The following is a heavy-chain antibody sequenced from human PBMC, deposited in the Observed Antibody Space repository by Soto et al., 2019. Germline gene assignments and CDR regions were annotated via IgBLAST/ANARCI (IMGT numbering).Heavy chain of an antibody. CDR2: IIPIFGTA. J-gene: IGHJ4*02. V-gene: IGHV1-69*13. Sequence: SVKVSCKASGGTFSSYAISWVRQAPGQGLEWMGGIIPIFGTANYAQKFQGRVTTTADESTSTAYMELSSLRSEDTAVYYCASTSTRYSYGSVFDYWGQGTLVTVSS. CDR3: ASTSTRYSYGSVFDY. D-gene: IGHD5-18*01. CDR1: GGTFSSYA.